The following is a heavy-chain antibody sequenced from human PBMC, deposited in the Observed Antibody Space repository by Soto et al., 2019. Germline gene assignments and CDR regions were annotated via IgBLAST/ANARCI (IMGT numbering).Heavy chain of an antibody. J-gene: IGHJ4*02. CDR3: VRFGGAAAGPGDY. V-gene: IGHV3-48*03. Sequence: PGGSLRLSCVASEFTFSSYEMNWVRQAPGKGLEWASYISSSGTTIYYTDSVKGRFTISRDNAKKSLYLQMNSLRAEDTAVYYCVRFGGAAAGPGDYWGQGTLVTVSS. CDR2: ISSSGTTI. D-gene: IGHD6-13*01. CDR1: EFTFSSYE.